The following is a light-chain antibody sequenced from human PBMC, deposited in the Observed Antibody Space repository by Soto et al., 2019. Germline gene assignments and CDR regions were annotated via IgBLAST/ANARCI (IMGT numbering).Light chain of an antibody. CDR1: HNLRHSDGRTY. CDR2: EVS. Sequence: EIVLTQSPPSLSVTPGQPASISCKSSHNLRHSDGRTYVYWYVQRPGQTPQVLIYEVSNRVSGVPDRFRGYGAGTDFTLEISRVEADDVAIYYCMQTIQLPLTFGGGTKVEIK. CDR3: MQTIQLPLT. V-gene: IGKV2D-29*01. J-gene: IGKJ4*01.